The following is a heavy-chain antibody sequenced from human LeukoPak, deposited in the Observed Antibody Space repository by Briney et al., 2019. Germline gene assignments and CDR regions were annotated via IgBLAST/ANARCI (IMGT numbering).Heavy chain of an antibody. CDR3: ARGEGGFDY. J-gene: IGHJ4*02. D-gene: IGHD1-26*01. Sequence: PSETLSLTCTVSGGSISSYYWSWIRQPPGKGLEWIGYIYYSGSTNYNPPLKSRVTISVDTSKNQFSLKLSSVTAADTAVYYCARGEGGFDYWGQGTLVTVSS. CDR2: IYYSGST. V-gene: IGHV4-59*01. CDR1: GGSISSYY.